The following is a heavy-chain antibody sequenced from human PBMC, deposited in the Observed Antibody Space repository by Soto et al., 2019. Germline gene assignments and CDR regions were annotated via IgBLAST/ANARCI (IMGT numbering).Heavy chain of an antibody. CDR2: ISYDGNRK. J-gene: IGHJ4*02. D-gene: IGHD3-22*01. Sequence: PGGSLRLSCAASGFSFSSYGMHWVRQAPGKGLEWVAGISYDGNRKNYAESVKDRFTISRDNSKNTVYLQMNILIPEDTAVFYCAKDTYYHDSSGYYIFDYWGQGTLVTVSS. CDR1: GFSFSSYG. V-gene: IGHV3-30*18. CDR3: AKDTYYHDSSGYYIFDY.